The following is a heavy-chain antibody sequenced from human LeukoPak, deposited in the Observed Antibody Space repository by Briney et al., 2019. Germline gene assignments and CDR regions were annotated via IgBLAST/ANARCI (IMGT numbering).Heavy chain of an antibody. CDR1: GFTFSTNA. D-gene: IGHD2-8*01. CDR2: ISGSGAST. J-gene: IGHJ4*02. V-gene: IGHV3-23*01. CDR3: ARYIVLMVYANDY. Sequence: GGSLRLSCLTSGFTFSTNAMSWVRQAPGKGLEWISGISGSGASTYYADSVTGRFTISRDNSRNTLYLQMNSLRGDDTAVYYCARYIVLMVYANDYWGQGTLVTVSS.